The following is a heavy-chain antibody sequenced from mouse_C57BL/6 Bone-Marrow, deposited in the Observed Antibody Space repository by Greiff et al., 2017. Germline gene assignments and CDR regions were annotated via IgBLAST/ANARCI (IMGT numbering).Heavy chain of an antibody. D-gene: IGHD1-1*01. Sequence: EVNVGESGGGLVQSGRSLRLSCATSGFTFSDFYMEWVRQAPGKGLEWIAASRNKANDYTTEYSASVKGRFIVSRDTSQSILYLQMNALRAEDTAIYYCAREPPYYYGPYWYFDVWGTGTTVTVSS. CDR1: GFTFSDFY. V-gene: IGHV7-1*01. CDR3: AREPPYYYGPYWYFDV. J-gene: IGHJ1*03. CDR2: SRNKANDYTT.